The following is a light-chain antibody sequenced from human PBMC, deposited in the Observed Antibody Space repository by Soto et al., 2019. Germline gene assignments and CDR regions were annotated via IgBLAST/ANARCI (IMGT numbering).Light chain of an antibody. J-gene: IGLJ2*01. V-gene: IGLV2-14*01. CDR2: DVS. CDR1: SSDVGGYNY. Sequence: QSVLTQPASVSGSPGQSITISCTGTSSDVGGYNYVSWYQQHPGKAPKLMIYDVSNRPSGVSNRFSGSKSGNTASLTISGLRGEGGGVFSGSLYTRRTPLGVVCGGGT. CDR3: SLYTRRTPLGVV.